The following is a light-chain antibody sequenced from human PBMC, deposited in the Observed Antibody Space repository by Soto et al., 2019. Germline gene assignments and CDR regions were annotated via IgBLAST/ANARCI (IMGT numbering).Light chain of an antibody. J-gene: IGKJ1*01. V-gene: IGKV1-5*03. CDR3: QRYNNYSPWT. CDR2: KAS. Sequence: DIQMTQSPSTLSASVGDRVTITCRASQTISSWLAWYQQKPGKAPKLLIYKASTLKSGVPSRFSGSGSGTEFTLTISSLQPGDSATYYCQRYNNYSPWTFGQGTKVDIK. CDR1: QTISSW.